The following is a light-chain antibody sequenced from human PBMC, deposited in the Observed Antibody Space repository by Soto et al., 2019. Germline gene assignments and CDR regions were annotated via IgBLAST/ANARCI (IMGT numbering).Light chain of an antibody. V-gene: IGKV1-5*03. J-gene: IGKJ5*01. CDR2: KAS. CDR3: QQYNSSPYT. Sequence: DIQMTQSPSTLSASVGDRVTITCRASQSISRWLARYQQKPGKAPKLLIYKASSLESGVPSRFSGSGSGTEFTLTISSLQPDDFATYSCQQYNSSPYTFGQGTRLESK. CDR1: QSISRW.